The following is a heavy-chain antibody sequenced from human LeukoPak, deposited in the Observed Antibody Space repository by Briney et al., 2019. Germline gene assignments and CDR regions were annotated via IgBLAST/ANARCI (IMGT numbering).Heavy chain of an antibody. D-gene: IGHD3-22*01. J-gene: IGHJ3*01. CDR1: GFTFDDDG. V-gene: IGHV3-20*04. CDR2: INWNGGST. CDR3: ARDLPRAYYDSSGSPP. Sequence: GGSLRLSCAASGFTFDDDGMSWVRQAPGKGLEWVSGINWNGGSTGYADSVKGRFTISRDNAKNSLYLQMNSLRAEDTALYYCARDLPRAYYDSSGSPPWGQGTMVTVSS.